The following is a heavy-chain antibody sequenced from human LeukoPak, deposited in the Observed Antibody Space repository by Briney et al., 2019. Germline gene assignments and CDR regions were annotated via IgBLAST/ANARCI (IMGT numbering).Heavy chain of an antibody. J-gene: IGHJ5*02. V-gene: IGHV3-30*18. CDR1: GFTLSTFG. CDR3: AKDSLATSGSSLGNWFDP. CDR2: ISSDGTNK. D-gene: IGHD3-10*01. Sequence: GGSLRLSCAVSGFTLSTFGMHWVRQAPGEGLEWVAVISSDGTNKFYADSVKGRFTISTDNSKKTLYLQMSSLRPEDTAVYYCAKDSLATSGSSLGNWFDPWGQGTLVAVSS.